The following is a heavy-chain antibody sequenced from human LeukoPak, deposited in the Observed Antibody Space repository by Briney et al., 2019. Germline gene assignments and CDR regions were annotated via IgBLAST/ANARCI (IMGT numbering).Heavy chain of an antibody. J-gene: IGHJ3*02. CDR1: GGSISSYY. V-gene: IGHV4-4*09. D-gene: IGHD2-2*01. CDR2: IYTSGST. Sequence: SETLSLTCTVSGGSISSYYWSWIRQPPGKGLEWIGYIYTSGSTNYSPSLKSRVTISVDTSKNQFSLKLSSVTAADTAVYYCARRDQYCSSTSCYFGSFDIWGQGTMVTVSS. CDR3: ARRDQYCSSTSCYFGSFDI.